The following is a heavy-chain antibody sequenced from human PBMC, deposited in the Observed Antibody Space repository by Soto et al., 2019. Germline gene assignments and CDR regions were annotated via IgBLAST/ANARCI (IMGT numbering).Heavy chain of an antibody. CDR2: IRPDGREK. CDR3: ARSILVTENNWHFEL. Sequence: EVQLVESGGGLVQPGGSLRLSCEASGFTFASYWMSWVRQGPGKALEWVANIRPDGREKYHVDSVKGRFTIYRDNAKNSLHMQMNCLRADDTADYYCARSILVTENNWHFELLGRGTLGSVSS. J-gene: IGHJ2*01. D-gene: IGHD3-22*01. V-gene: IGHV3-7*01. CDR1: GFTFASYW.